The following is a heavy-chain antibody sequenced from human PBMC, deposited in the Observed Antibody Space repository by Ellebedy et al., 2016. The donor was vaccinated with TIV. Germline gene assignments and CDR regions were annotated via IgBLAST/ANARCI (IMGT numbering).Heavy chain of an antibody. V-gene: IGHV3-33*08. CDR2: LWFDGDNR. CDR3: AREFDDYFFDY. D-gene: IGHD2-21*02. J-gene: IGHJ4*02. Sequence: GESLKISCAASGFTFSSYGMHWVRQAPGKGLEWVAGLWFDGDNRYYADSVKGRFTISRDNSKNTLYLQLNSLRAEDTAVYYSAREFDDYFFDYWGQGTLVTVSS. CDR1: GFTFSSYG.